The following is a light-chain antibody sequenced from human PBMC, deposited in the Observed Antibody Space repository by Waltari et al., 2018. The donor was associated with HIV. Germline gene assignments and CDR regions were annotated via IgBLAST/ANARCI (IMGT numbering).Light chain of an antibody. J-gene: IGLJ3*02. Sequence: QSVLNQSPSASGTPGQRVIISCSGSSSNIGSNTVTWYQQFPGTAPKLLISSYVQRPSGVPERFSGSKSATSASLAISGLRSEDEADYYCATWDDSLNAWVFGGGTKLTVL. CDR3: ATWDDSLNAWV. V-gene: IGLV1-44*01. CDR2: SYV. CDR1: SSNIGSNT.